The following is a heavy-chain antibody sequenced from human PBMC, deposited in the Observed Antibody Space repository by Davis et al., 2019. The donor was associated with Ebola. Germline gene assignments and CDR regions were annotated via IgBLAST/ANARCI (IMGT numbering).Heavy chain of an antibody. CDR3: ARIVKYCIDAVCQNWFDP. V-gene: IGHV4-59*01. CDR1: GGSISSYY. J-gene: IGHJ5*02. CDR2: ISFIGST. Sequence: MPSETLSLTCTVSGGSISSYYWGWVRQPPGKGLEWIGFISFIGSTTYNPSLKSRVTVSVDTSKNQFSLRLSSVTAADTAVYHCARIVKYCIDAVCQNWFDPWGQGTLVTVSS. D-gene: IGHD2-8*01.